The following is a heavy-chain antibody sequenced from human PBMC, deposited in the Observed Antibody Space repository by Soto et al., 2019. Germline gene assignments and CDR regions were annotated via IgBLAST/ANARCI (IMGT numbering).Heavy chain of an antibody. CDR3: ARGSFEVDT. V-gene: IGHV4-61*01. CDR1: GDSVSSDTYY. J-gene: IGHJ5*01. Sequence: QVQLQESGPGLVKPSETLSLTCTVSGDSVSSDTYYWTWIRQPPGKGLEWIAYIYYSGSTNSNPSLXXRXTIXLDTSKNQFSLNLRSVTAADTAMYFCARGSFEVDTWGQGTLVTVSS. CDR2: IYYSGST.